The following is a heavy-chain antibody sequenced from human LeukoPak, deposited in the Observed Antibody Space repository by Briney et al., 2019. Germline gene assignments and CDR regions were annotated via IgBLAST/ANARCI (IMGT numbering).Heavy chain of an antibody. V-gene: IGHV3-7*04. CDR3: ARGSSSRNVGNFDY. CDR2: IKQDESEK. J-gene: IGHJ4*02. Sequence: GGPLRLSCVASRFTFSSFWMSWVRQAPGKGLEWVANIKQDESEKYYVDSVKGRFTISRDNAKNSLYLQMNSLRAEDTAVYYCARGSSSRNVGNFDYWGQGTLVTVSS. CDR1: RFTFSSFW. D-gene: IGHD3-10*01.